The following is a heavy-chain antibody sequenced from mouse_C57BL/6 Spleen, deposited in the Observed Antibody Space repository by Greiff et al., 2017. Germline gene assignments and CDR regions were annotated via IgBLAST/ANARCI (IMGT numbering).Heavy chain of an antibody. CDR3: VRHDYDPGWFAY. CDR1: GFSFNTYA. V-gene: IGHV10-1*01. Sequence: EVKLVESGGGLVQPKGSLKLSCAASGFSFNTYAMNWVRQAPGKGLEWVARIRSKSNNYATYYADSVKDRFTISRDDSESMLYLQMNNLKTEDTAMYYCVRHDYDPGWFAYWGQGTLVTVSA. D-gene: IGHD2-4*01. CDR2: IRSKSNNYAT. J-gene: IGHJ3*01.